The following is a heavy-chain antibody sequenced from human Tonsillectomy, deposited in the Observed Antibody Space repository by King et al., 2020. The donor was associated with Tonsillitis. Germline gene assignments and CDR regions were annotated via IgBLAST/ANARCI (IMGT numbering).Heavy chain of an antibody. CDR3: ARNGNGYYYDFWSGHPFDY. CDR1: GFTFSNFA. V-gene: IGHV3-64*01. D-gene: IGHD3-3*01. Sequence: QLVQSGGGLVQPGGSLRLSCAASGFTFSNFAMHWVRQAPGKGLEYVSAISSNGGSTYYANSVKGRFTISRDNSKNTLYLQMGSLRAEDMAVYYCARNGNGYYYDFWSGHPFDYWGQGTLVTVSS. CDR2: ISSNGGST. J-gene: IGHJ4*02.